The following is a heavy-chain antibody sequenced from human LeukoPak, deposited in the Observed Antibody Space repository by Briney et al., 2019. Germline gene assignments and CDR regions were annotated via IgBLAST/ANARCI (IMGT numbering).Heavy chain of an antibody. CDR2: IYYSGST. V-gene: IGHV4-61*01. J-gene: IGHJ4*02. CDR3: ARGPPTDYYDGSGYYYFDY. D-gene: IGHD3-22*01. Sequence: PSETLSLTCTVSGGSVSSGSYYWSWIRQLPGKGLEWIGYIYYSGSTNYNPSLKSRVTISVDTSKNQLSLKLTSVTAADTAVYYCARGPPTDYYDGSGYYYFDYWGQGTLVTVSS. CDR1: GGSVSSGSYY.